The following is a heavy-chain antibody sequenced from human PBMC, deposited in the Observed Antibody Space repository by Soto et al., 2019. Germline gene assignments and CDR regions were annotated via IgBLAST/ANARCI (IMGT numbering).Heavy chain of an antibody. V-gene: IGHV4-4*02. J-gene: IGHJ4*02. CDR2: IYHSGAT. Sequence: KSSETLSLTCSVCGYSIRSSKWWSWVRQSPGRGLEWIGDIYHSGATNYNQSLKSRLTMSVDKSKNEFSMKLVSVTAADTAIYFCARDKSTIQWYNRFACWGAGTLIPFSS. CDR1: GYSIRSSKW. D-gene: IGHD1-1*01. CDR3: ARDKSTIQWYNRFAC.